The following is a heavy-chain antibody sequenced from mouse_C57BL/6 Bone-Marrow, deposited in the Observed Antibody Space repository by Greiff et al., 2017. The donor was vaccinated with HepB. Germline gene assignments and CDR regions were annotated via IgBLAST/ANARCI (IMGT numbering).Heavy chain of an antibody. D-gene: IGHD1-1*01. CDR1: GYTFTSYW. CDR2: IDPSDSYT. CDR3: ARSGITTVVARGY. Sequence: QVQLQQPGAELVRPGTSVKLSCKASGYTFTSYWMHWVKQRPGQGLEWIGVIDPSDSYTNYNQKFKGKATLTVDTSSSTAYMQLSSLTSEDSAVYYCARSGITTVVARGYWGQGTTLTVSS. V-gene: IGHV1-59*01. J-gene: IGHJ2*01.